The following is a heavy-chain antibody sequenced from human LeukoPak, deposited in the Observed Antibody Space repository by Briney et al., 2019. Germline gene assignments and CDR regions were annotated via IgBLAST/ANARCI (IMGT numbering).Heavy chain of an antibody. J-gene: IGHJ3*02. D-gene: IGHD1-26*01. CDR2: ISSSGSTI. V-gene: IGHV3-48*03. Sequence: PGGSLGLSCAASGFTFSSYEMNWVRQAPGKGLEWVSYISSSGSTIYYADSVKGRFTISRDNAKNSLYLQMNSLRAEDTAVYYCARDPPGSYYRGAFDIWGQGTMVTVSS. CDR3: ARDPPGSYYRGAFDI. CDR1: GFTFSSYE.